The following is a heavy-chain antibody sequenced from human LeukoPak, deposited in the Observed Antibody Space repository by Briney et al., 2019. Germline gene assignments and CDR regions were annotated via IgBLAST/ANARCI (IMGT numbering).Heavy chain of an antibody. CDR1: GFSFSDYY. D-gene: IGHD2-2*02. CDR2: ISGTSSSR. CDR3: ARDADEDIVVVPAAILGMGWFDP. V-gene: IGHV3-11*06. Sequence: PGGSLRLSCVASGFSFSDYYMTWIRQAPGKGLEWVSYISGTSSSRYYADSVKGRFTVSRDNAKNSLYLQMNSLRAEDTAVYYCARDADEDIVVVPAAILGMGWFDPWGQGTLVTVSS. J-gene: IGHJ5*02.